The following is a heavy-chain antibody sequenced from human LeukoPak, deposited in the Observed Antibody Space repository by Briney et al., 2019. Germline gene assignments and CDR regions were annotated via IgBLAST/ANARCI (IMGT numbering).Heavy chain of an antibody. CDR2: IKPDGSEK. CDR3: VRVRIRKQLVPYYFDY. Sequence: GGSLRLSCAASGFTFSSYWMIWVRHAPGKGLKWVAEIKPDGSEKYYVDSVKGRFTISRDNAKNSLYLQLNSLRGEDTAVYYCVRVRIRKQLVPYYFDYWGQGTLIAVSS. V-gene: IGHV3-7*01. CDR1: GFTFSSYW. D-gene: IGHD6-6*01. J-gene: IGHJ4*02.